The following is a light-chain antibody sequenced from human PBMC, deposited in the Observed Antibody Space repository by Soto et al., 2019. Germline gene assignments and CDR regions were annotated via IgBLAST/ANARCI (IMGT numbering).Light chain of an antibody. CDR1: SSNIGAGYD. Sequence: QSVLTQPPSVSGAPGQRVTISCTGSSSNIGAGYDVHWYQQLPGTAPKLLIYGNSNRPSGISNRFSGSKSGNTASLTISGLQAEDEADYYCSSYTSSTTRYVFGPGTKLTVL. J-gene: IGLJ1*01. CDR3: SSYTSSTTRYV. CDR2: GNS. V-gene: IGLV1-40*01.